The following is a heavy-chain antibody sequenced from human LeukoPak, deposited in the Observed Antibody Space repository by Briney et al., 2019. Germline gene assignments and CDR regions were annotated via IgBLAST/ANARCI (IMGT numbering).Heavy chain of an antibody. D-gene: IGHD3-9*01. CDR1: GFTFSSYA. V-gene: IGHV3-23*01. J-gene: IGHJ6*02. CDR2: ISGSGGST. CDR3: VSRYIDWFVPAGV. Sequence: GGSLRLSCAASGFTFSSYAMSWVRQAPGKGLEWVSAISGSGGSTYYADSVKGRFTISRDNSNYTLYLQMNSLRAEDTAVYYCVSRYIDWFVPAGVWGQGTTVTVSS.